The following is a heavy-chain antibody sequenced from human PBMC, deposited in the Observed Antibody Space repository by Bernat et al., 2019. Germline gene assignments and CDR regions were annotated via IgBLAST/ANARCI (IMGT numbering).Heavy chain of an antibody. J-gene: IGHJ4*02. V-gene: IGHV4-34*01. Sequence: QVQLQQWGAGLLKPSETLSLTCAVYGGSFSGYYWSWIRQPPGKGLEWIGEINHSGSTNYNPSLKSRVTISVDTSTNQLSLKLSSVTAADTAVYYCARSFSPQDIVVVPAAMAADSIEDYWGQGTLVTVSS. CDR1: GGSFSGYY. CDR3: ARSFSPQDIVVVPAAMAADSIEDY. CDR2: INHSGST. D-gene: IGHD2-2*01.